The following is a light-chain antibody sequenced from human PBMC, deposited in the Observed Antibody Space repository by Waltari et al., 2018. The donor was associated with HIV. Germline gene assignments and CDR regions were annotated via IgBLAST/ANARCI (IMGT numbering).Light chain of an antibody. CDR3: QQYGSSPRT. J-gene: IGKJ1*01. V-gene: IGKV3-20*01. CDR2: GAS. Sequence: EIVLTQSPGTLSLSHGERATLSCRASQSVSSSYLAWYQQKPGQAPRVLIYGASSRATGIPDRFSGSGSGTDFTLTISRLEPEDFAVYYCQQYGSSPRTFGQGTKVEIK. CDR1: QSVSSSY.